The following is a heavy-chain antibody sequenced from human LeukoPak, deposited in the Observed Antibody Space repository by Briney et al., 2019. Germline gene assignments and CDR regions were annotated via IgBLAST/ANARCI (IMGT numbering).Heavy chain of an antibody. J-gene: IGHJ6*03. Sequence: SETLSLTCTVSGSSISSSSYYWGWIRQPPGKGLEWIGSIYYSGSTYYNPSLKSRVTISVDTSKNQFSLKLSSVTAADTAVYYCARLYCGGDCYSRGYYYMDVWGKGTTVTVSS. V-gene: IGHV4-39*01. CDR1: GSSISSSSYY. CDR2: IYYSGST. D-gene: IGHD2-21*01. CDR3: ARLYCGGDCYSRGYYYMDV.